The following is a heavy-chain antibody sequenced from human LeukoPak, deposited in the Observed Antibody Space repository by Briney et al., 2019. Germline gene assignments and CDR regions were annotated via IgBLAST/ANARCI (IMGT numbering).Heavy chain of an antibody. CDR2: MNTDGSTT. CDR1: GFTFSSYW. Sequence: PGGSLRLSCAAPGFTFSSYWMIWVRQAPGRGLVYVSHMNTDGSTTNYVDSVKGRFTISRDNAKNTLYLQMDSLRAEDTAVYYCGRDNTGSVDYWGQGTPVTVSS. D-gene: IGHD3-10*01. CDR3: GRDNTGSVDY. V-gene: IGHV3-74*01. J-gene: IGHJ4*02.